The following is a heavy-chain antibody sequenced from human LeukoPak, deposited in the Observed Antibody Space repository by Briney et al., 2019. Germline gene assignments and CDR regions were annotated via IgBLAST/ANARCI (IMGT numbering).Heavy chain of an antibody. Sequence: GESLKISCKGSGYTFTSYWIGWVRQMPGKGLEWMGIIYPGDSDTRYSLSFQGQVSISVDKSISTAYLQWGSLKASDTAMYYCARRGSGWYVDYWGQGTLVTVSS. D-gene: IGHD6-19*01. CDR1: GYTFTSYW. CDR2: IYPGDSDT. J-gene: IGHJ4*02. V-gene: IGHV5-51*01. CDR3: ARRGSGWYVDY.